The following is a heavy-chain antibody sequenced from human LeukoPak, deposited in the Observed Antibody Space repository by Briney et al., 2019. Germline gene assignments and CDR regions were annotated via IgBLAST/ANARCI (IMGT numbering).Heavy chain of an antibody. Sequence: TGGSLRLSCAASGFTFSSYAMSWVRQAPGKGLEWVSTISGSGGSTYYADSVKGRFTISRDNSKNTLYLQMNSLRAEDTAVYYCAKGNVVVPAASFDYWGQGTLVTVSS. J-gene: IGHJ4*02. CDR3: AKGNVVVPAASFDY. CDR1: GFTFSSYA. V-gene: IGHV3-23*01. D-gene: IGHD2-2*01. CDR2: ISGSGGST.